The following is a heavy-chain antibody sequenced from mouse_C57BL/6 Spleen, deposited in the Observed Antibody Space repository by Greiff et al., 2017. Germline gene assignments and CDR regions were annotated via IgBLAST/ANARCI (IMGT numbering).Heavy chain of an antibody. CDR3: ARHEGDYYGSSYWYFDV. Sequence: VQLQQSGAELVKPGASVKLSCKASGYTFTEYTIHWVKQRSGQGLEWIGWFYPGSGSIKYNEKFKDKATLTADKSSSTVYMELSRLTSEDSAVXFCARHEGDYYGSSYWYFDVWGTGTTVTVSS. CDR1: GYTFTEYT. D-gene: IGHD1-1*01. J-gene: IGHJ1*03. CDR2: FYPGSGSI. V-gene: IGHV1-62-2*01.